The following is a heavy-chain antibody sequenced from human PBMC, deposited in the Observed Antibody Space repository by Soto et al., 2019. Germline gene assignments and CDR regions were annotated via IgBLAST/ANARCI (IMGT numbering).Heavy chain of an antibody. CDR2: INAGNGNT. CDR3: ARALSVSVVAATGFDY. J-gene: IGHJ4*02. D-gene: IGHD2-15*01. CDR1: GYTFTSYA. Sequence: QVQLVQSGAEVKKPGASVKVSCRASGYTFTSYAMHWVRQAPGQRLEWMGWINAGNGNTKYSQKFQGRATITRDTSARTAYMDLSTLRSEDTAVYYCARALSVSVVAATGFDYWGQGTLVTVSS. V-gene: IGHV1-3*01.